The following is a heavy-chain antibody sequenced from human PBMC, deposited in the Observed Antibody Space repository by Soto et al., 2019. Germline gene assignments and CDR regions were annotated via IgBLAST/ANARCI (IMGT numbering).Heavy chain of an antibody. Sequence: QVQLVESGGGVVQPGRSLRLSCAASGFTFSSYGMHWVRQAPGKGLEWVAVISYDGSNKYYADSVKGRFTISRDNSKNTLYRQMNSRTADDPDVYYCAKEMGATADAFDISGQGTMVTVSS. D-gene: IGHD1-26*01. V-gene: IGHV3-30*18. J-gene: IGHJ3*02. CDR2: ISYDGSNK. CDR1: GFTFSSYG. CDR3: AKEMGATADAFDI.